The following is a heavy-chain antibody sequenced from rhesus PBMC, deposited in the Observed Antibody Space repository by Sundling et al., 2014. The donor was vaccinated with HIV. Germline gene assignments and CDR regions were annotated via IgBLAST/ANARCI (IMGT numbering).Heavy chain of an antibody. CDR1: GGSFSGYF. Sequence: QVQLQESGPGLVKPSETLSLTCAVSGGSFSGYFWGWIRQPPGKGLEWIGYIIYSGSTRHNPSLKSRVTISRDTSKNQFSLKLSSVTAADTAVYFCARESVAGLLGRGFDHWGQGLQVIVSS. J-gene: IGHJ4*01. V-gene: IGHV4-122*02. CDR2: IIYSGST. D-gene: IGHD6-37*01. CDR3: ARESVAGLLGRGFDH.